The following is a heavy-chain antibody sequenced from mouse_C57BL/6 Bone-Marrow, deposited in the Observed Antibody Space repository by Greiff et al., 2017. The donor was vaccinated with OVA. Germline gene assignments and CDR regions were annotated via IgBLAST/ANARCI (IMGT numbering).Heavy chain of an antibody. CDR2: IDPSDSET. CDR3: ATYYGSSHWYFDV. V-gene: IGHV1-52*01. CDR1: GYTFTSYW. J-gene: IGHJ1*03. D-gene: IGHD1-1*01. Sequence: VQLQQPGAELVRPGSSVKLSCKASGYTFTSYWMHWVKQRPIQGLEWIGNIDPSDSETHYNQKFKDKATLTVDKSSSTAYMQLSSLTSEDSAVYYCATYYGSSHWYFDVWGTGTTVTVSS.